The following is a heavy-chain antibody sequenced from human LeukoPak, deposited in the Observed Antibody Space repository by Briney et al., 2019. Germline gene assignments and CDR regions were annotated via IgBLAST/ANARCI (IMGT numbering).Heavy chain of an antibody. J-gene: IGHJ6*03. D-gene: IGHD4-11*01. CDR1: GGSISSDY. V-gene: IGHV4-4*07. CDR3: ARGDYIVLSYYYLDV. CDR2: IYTSGST. Sequence: PSETLSLTCTVTGGSISSDYWSWIRQPAGKGLEWIGRIYTSGSTHYNPSLKSRVTMSVDTSKNQFSLKLSSVTAADTAVYYCARGDYIVLSYYYLDVWGKGTTVTASS.